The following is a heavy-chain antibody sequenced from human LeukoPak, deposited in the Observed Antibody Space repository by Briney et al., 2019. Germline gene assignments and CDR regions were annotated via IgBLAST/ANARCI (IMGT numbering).Heavy chain of an antibody. J-gene: IGHJ4*02. CDR1: GFPFSNHE. CDR3: ASITSVAGFDN. D-gene: IGHD6-19*01. V-gene: IGHV3-48*03. Sequence: QPGGSLRLSCAASGFPFSNHEMNWVRQAPGKWLEWLSYISSSGSTIDYADSVRGRFTISRDNAKNTLYLQLNSLRAEDTAVYYCASITSVAGFDNWGKGALITVSS. CDR2: ISSSGSTI.